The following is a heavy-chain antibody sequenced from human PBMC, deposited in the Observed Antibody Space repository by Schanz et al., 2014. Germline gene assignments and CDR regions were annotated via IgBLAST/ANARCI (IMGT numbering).Heavy chain of an antibody. V-gene: IGHV4-31*03. CDR2: ISYSGST. CDR1: GGSVSSGGDY. Sequence: QVQLQESGPGLVKPSQTLSLTCTVSGGSVSSGGDYWSWIRQHPGKGLEWIGFISYSGSTYYNPSLKSRVTISVDPSKNQFSLNLSSATAADTAVYYCARGGARRFPVVPDAIQGLRGHYYYYYLDVWGKGTTVTVSS. D-gene: IGHD2-2*02. CDR3: ARGGARRFPVVPDAIQGLRGHYYYYYLDV. J-gene: IGHJ6*03.